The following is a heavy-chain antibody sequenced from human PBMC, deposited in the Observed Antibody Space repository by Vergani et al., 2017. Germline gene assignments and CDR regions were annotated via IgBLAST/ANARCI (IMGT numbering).Heavy chain of an antibody. CDR1: GGSISGGGYY. CDR3: ARAAFYYDSSGYSSIGFDY. V-gene: IGHV4-31*03. J-gene: IGHJ4*02. D-gene: IGHD3-22*01. Sequence: QVQLQESGPGLVKPSQTLSLTCTVSGGSISGGGYYWSWIRQHPGKGLEWIGYIYYSGSTYYNPSLKSRVTISVDTSKNQFSLKLSSVTAADTAVYYCARAAFYYDSSGYSSIGFDYWGQGTLVTVSS. CDR2: IYYSGST.